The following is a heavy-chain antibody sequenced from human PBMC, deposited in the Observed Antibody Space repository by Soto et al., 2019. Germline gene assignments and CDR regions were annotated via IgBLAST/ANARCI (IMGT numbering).Heavy chain of an antibody. CDR2: ISPYNGNT. J-gene: IGHJ6*02. CDR1: GYTFIRNG. CDR3: ARDTVTMVPGV. V-gene: IGHV1-18*01. Sequence: QVQLVQSGAEVKKPGASVKVSCKASGYTFIRNGINWVRQAPGQGLEWMGWISPYNGNTNYAEKVQGRLTMTTDTSTTTAYMELRSQTSDDTVIYYCARDTVTMVPGVWGQGTTVTVSS. D-gene: IGHD3-10*01.